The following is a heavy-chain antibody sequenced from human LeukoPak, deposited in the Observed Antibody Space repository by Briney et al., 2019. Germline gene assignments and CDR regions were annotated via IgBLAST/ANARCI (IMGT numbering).Heavy chain of an antibody. CDR2: ISSDGSST. V-gene: IGHV3-74*01. CDR3: TRDPAKWELPIDH. CDR1: GFTFSSDW. Sequence: GGSLRLSCAASGFTFSSDWMHWVRQAPGKGLVSVSRISSDGSSTTYADSVKGRFTISRDNAKNTLYLQVNSLRAEDTAVYYCTRDPAKWELPIDHWGQGTLVTVSS. J-gene: IGHJ4*02. D-gene: IGHD1-26*01.